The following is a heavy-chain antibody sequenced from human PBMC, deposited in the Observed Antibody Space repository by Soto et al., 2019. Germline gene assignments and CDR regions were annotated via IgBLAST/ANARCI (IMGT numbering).Heavy chain of an antibody. CDR1: GFTFSNAW. J-gene: IGHJ4*02. V-gene: IGHV3-15*01. CDR3: TTEDIVLMVYAKEAYYFDY. Sequence: GGSLRLSCAASGFTFSNAWMSWVRQAPGKGLEWVGRIKSKTDGGTTDYAAPVKGRFTISRDDSKKTLYLQMNRLKTEDTAVYYCTTEDIVLMVYAKEAYYFDYWGQGTLVTVSS. CDR2: IKSKTDGGTT. D-gene: IGHD2-8*01.